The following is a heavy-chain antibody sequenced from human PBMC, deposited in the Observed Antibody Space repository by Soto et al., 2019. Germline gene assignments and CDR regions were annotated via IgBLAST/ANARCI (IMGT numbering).Heavy chain of an antibody. J-gene: IGHJ4*02. CDR1: GFTFSSYA. D-gene: IGHD4-4*01. CDR3: AKDQGVTIDPRETVPFDK. CDR2: ISGSGGST. V-gene: IGHV3-23*01. Sequence: EVQLLESGGGLVQPGGSLRLSCAASGFTFSSYAMSWVRQAPGKGLEWVSAISGSGGSTYYADSVKGRFTISRDNSKNTLYLQMNSLRAEDTAVYYCAKDQGVTIDPRETVPFDKWGQGTLVTVSS.